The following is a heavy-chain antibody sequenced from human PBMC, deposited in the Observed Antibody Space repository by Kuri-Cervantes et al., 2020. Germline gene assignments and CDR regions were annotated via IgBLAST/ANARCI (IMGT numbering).Heavy chain of an antibody. CDR3: AREGPDVTTVTRGRGFFDY. CDR2: INPNSGGT. Sequence: ASVKVSCKAVGYTFTGYYMHWVRQAPGQGLEWMGWINPNSGGTNYAQKSQGRVTMTRDTSISTAYMELSRLRSDDTAVYYCAREGPDVTTVTRGRGFFDYWGQGTLVTVSS. D-gene: IGHD4-17*01. V-gene: IGHV1-2*02. J-gene: IGHJ4*02. CDR1: GYTFTGYY.